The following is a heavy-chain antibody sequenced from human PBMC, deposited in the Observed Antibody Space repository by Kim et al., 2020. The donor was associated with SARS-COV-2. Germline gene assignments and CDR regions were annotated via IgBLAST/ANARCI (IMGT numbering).Heavy chain of an antibody. CDR3: ARGYRYSGYDLNFDY. D-gene: IGHD5-12*01. CDR2: INHSGST. Sequence: SETLSLTCAVYGGSFSGYYWSWIRQPPGKGLEWIGEINHSGSTNYNPSLKSRVTISVDTSKNQFSLKLSSVTAADTAVYYCARGYRYSGYDLNFDYWGQGTLVTVSS. V-gene: IGHV4-34*01. J-gene: IGHJ4*02. CDR1: GGSFSGYY.